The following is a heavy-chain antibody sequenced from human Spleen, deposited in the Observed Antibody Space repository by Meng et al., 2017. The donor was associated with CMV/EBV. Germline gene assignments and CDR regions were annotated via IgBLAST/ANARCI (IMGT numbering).Heavy chain of an antibody. J-gene: IGHJ5*02. CDR3: AREDSSGCLDP. Sequence: GSLRLSCAVYGGSFSGYYWSWIRQPPGKGLEWIGYVYYSGSTNYNPSLKSRVTISMDTSKNQFSLKLSSVTAADTAVYYCAREDSSGCLDPWGQGTLVTVSS. V-gene: IGHV4-59*01. CDR2: VYYSGST. CDR1: GGSFSGYY. D-gene: IGHD3-22*01.